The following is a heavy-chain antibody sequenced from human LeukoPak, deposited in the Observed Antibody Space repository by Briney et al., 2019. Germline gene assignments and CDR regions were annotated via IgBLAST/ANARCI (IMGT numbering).Heavy chain of an antibody. D-gene: IGHD3-10*01. CDR2: ISHDGSNK. J-gene: IGHJ5*02. Sequence: PGGSLRLSCAASGFTFSSYAMHWVRQAPGKGLEWVAFISHDGSNKYYADSVKGRFTISRDTSRNTLYLQMNSLRLEDTAVYYCAKDLMRDRWFGESWGQGTLVTVSS. CDR1: GFTFSSYA. V-gene: IGHV3-30*04. CDR3: AKDLMRDRWFGES.